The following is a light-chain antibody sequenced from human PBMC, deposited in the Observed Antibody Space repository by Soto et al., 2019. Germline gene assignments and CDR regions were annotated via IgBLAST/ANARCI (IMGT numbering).Light chain of an antibody. CDR3: QSYDSSLSGYV. V-gene: IGLV1-40*01. Sequence: QSVLTQPPSVSGAPGQRVTMSCTGSSSNIGAGYDVHWYHQLPGTAPKLLIYANNNRPSGVPDRFSGSKSGTSASLAITGLQAEDEADYYCQSYDSSLSGYVFGSGTKVTVL. J-gene: IGLJ1*01. CDR1: SSNIGAGYD. CDR2: ANN.